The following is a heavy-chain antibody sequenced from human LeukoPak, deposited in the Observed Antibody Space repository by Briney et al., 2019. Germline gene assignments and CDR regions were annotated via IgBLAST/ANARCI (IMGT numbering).Heavy chain of an antibody. Sequence: KPSETLSLTCTVSGGSFSSYYWSWIRQPPGKGLEWIGYIYYSGSTKYNPSLKSPVTISVDTSKNKFSLKLSSVTAADTAVYYCASTDILTGTTFYYWGEGTLGTVSS. V-gene: IGHV4-59*01. CDR3: ASTDILTGTTFYY. CDR2: IYYSGST. CDR1: GGSFSSYY. D-gene: IGHD3-9*01. J-gene: IGHJ4*02.